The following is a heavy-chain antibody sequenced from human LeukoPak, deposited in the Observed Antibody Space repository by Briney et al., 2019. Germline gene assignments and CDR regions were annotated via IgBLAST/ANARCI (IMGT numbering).Heavy chain of an antibody. J-gene: IGHJ4*02. CDR1: GFSLSTTEVG. D-gene: IGHD3-9*01. V-gene: IGHV2-5*02. CDR3: AHSPYFDWFDY. Sequence: KASGPTLVNPTQTLTMTCTFSGFSLSTTEVGVGWIRQPPGKALEWLAVIFWDDDKRYNPILKSRLTITKDTSKNQVVLTMTNMGPVDTATYYCAHSPYFDWFDYRGQGFLVTVSS. CDR2: IFWDDDK.